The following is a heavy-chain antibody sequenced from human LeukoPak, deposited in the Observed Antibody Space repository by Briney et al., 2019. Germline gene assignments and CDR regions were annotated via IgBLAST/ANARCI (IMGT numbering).Heavy chain of an antibody. CDR3: ASAEYYYDSSEKFDY. CDR1: GGSISSGDYY. D-gene: IGHD3-22*01. J-gene: IGHJ4*02. CDR2: IYYGGST. V-gene: IGHV4-30-4*01. Sequence: PSETLSLTCTVSGGSISSGDYYWSWIRQPPGKGLEWIGYIYYGGSTYYNPSLKSRVTISVDTSKNQFSLKLSSVTAADTAVYYCASAEYYYDSSEKFDYWGQGTLVTVSS.